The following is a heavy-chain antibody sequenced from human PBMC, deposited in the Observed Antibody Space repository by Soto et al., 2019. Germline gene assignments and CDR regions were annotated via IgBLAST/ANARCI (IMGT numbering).Heavy chain of an antibody. V-gene: IGHV5-51*01. CDR2: IYPGDSDT. Sequence: PGESLKISCKGSGYSFTSYWIGWVRQMPGKGLEWMGIIYPGDSDTRYSPSFQGQVTISADKSISTAYLQWSSLKASDTAMYYCARNHTARGYYYYGMDVWGQGTTVTVSS. J-gene: IGHJ6*02. CDR3: ARNHTARGYYYYGMDV. CDR1: GYSFTSYW. D-gene: IGHD5-18*01.